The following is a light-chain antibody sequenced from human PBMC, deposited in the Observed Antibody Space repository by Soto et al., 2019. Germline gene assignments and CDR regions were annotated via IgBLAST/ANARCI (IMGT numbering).Light chain of an antibody. CDR1: QHISTN. CDR2: HGS. J-gene: IGKJ5*01. V-gene: IGKV1-33*01. CDR3: QQYDNYPIT. Sequence: IQMTQYPTSLSASVGDRISITCQASQHISTNLNWYQQKPGKAPKALIYHGSNLESGVPSRFSGSGSGTDFIFTISSLQPEDIATYYCQQYDNYPITFGQR.